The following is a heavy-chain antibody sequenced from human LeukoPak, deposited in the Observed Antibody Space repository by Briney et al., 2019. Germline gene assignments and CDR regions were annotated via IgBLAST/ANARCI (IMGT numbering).Heavy chain of an antibody. V-gene: IGHV3-20*04. J-gene: IGHJ5*02. CDR2: INWNGGST. CDR3: ARDTRDSSRAGGSWFDP. CDR1: GFTFDDYG. D-gene: IGHD6-13*01. Sequence: PGGSLRLSCAASGFTFDDYGMSWVRQAPGKGLEWVSGINWNGGSTGYADSVKGRFTISRDNAKNSLYLQMNSLRAEDTALYYCARDTRDSSRAGGSWFDPWGQGTLVTVSS.